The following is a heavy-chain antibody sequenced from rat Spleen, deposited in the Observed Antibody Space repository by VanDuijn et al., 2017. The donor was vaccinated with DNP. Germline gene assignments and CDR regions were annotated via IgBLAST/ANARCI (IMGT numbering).Heavy chain of an antibody. CDR2: ISYSGST. J-gene: IGHJ2*01. V-gene: IGHV3-1*01. CDR1: GYSITSNY. D-gene: IGHD4-2*01. Sequence: EVQLQESGPGLVKPSQSLSLTCSVTGYSITSNYWGWIRKFPGNKMEWIGHISYSGSTSYNPSLKSRISITRDTSKNQFFLQLNSVTTEETATYYCARFAVGRILETLLDYWGQGVMVTVSS. CDR3: ARFAVGRILETLLDY.